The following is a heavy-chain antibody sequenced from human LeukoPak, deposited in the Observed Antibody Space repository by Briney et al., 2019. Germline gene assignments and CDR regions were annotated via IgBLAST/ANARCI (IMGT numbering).Heavy chain of an antibody. V-gene: IGHV3-15*01. J-gene: IGHJ4*02. CDR3: TTESYDT. Sequence: PGGSLRLSCADSGFTFSNAWMSCVRQAPGKGLEWVGRILSKSEGGTTDYSSPVKGRFTISRDDSKNTLFLQMNSLKTEDTAVYYCTTESYDTWGQGTLVTVSS. CDR1: GFTFSNAW. CDR2: ILSKSEGGTT. D-gene: IGHD3-16*01.